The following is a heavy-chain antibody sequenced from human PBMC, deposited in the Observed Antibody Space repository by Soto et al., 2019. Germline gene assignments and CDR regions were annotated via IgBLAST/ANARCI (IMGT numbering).Heavy chain of an antibody. J-gene: IGHJ4*02. CDR1: GYTFDSYG. V-gene: IGHV1-18*01. D-gene: IGHD3-10*01. Sequence: QVQLVQSGPALKKPGAAVRVSCKASGYTFDSYGLSWVRQAPGQGLEWMGWISTYTGNTDYPQRLQGRVTIDTDTATSTAYLDLRSLTSDDTAVYYCVRDGSVSSGSFGGYWGQGTLVTVSS. CDR3: VRDGSVSSGSFGGY. CDR2: ISTYTGNT.